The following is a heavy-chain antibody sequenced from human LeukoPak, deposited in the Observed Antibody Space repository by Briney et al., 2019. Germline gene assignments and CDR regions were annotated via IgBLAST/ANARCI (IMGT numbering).Heavy chain of an antibody. D-gene: IGHD2-15*01. CDR3: ARGVPGSYCSGGSCPYFDY. CDR1: GYTFTSYD. CDR2: VNPNSGHT. Sequence: ASVKVSCKASGYTFTSYDINWVRQATGQGLEWMGWVNPNSGHTGYAQKFQGRVTMTRNTSISTAYMELSSLTSEDTAVYYCARGVPGSYCSGGSCPYFDYWGQGTLVSVSS. J-gene: IGHJ4*02. V-gene: IGHV1-8*01.